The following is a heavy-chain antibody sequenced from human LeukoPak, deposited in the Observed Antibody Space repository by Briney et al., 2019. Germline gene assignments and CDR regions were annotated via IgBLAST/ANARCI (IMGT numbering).Heavy chain of an antibody. D-gene: IGHD3-22*01. J-gene: IGHJ2*01. CDR1: GGSFSGYY. Sequence: SETLSLTCAVYGGSFSGYYWSWIRQPPGKGLEWIGEIYHRGSTNFNPSLNSRVSISIDKSKNQFSLKLSSVTAADRAVYYCARREYYDSTGYFDLWGRGTLVTVSS. CDR2: IYHRGST. V-gene: IGHV4-34*01. CDR3: ARREYYDSTGYFDL.